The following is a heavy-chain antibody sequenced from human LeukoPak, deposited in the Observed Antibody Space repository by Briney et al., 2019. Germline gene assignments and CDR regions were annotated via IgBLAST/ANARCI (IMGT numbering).Heavy chain of an antibody. CDR3: ARGGSYHLPGDS. CDR2: IYTSGST. J-gene: IGHJ5*02. Sequence: SETLSLTCTVSGGSISSYYWSWIRKPAGKGLEWIGRIYTSGSTNYNPSLKSRVTISVDTSKNQFSLNLNSVTAADTAVYYCARGGSYHLPGDSWGQGTLVTVSS. V-gene: IGHV4-4*07. D-gene: IGHD1-26*01. CDR1: GGSISSYY.